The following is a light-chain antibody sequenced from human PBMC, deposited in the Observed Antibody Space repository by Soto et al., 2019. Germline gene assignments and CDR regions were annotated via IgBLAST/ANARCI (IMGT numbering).Light chain of an antibody. V-gene: IGLV2-14*01. CDR2: SNT. CDR1: SSDVGGYNY. CDR3: QSFDINVLALI. J-gene: IGLJ2*01. Sequence: QSALTQPASVSGSPGQSITISCTGTSSDVGGYNYVSWYQQFPRTAPRLLIYSNTNRPSGVPDRFSASKSGTSASLAITGLRAEDEADYYCQSFDINVLALIFGVGTKVTVL.